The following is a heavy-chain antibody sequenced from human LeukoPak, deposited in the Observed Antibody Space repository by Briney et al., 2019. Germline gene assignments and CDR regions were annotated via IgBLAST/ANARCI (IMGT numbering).Heavy chain of an antibody. Sequence: QPGGSLRLSCAASGLTFGSYAMYWVRQAPGKGLEWVSGIFGSGGSAHYADSVKGRFPISRDNSKNTVYLQMDSLRAEATATYYCAKTTTGYSSGRYPAWPIDYWGQGTLVTVSS. CDR1: GLTFGSYA. J-gene: IGHJ4*02. CDR3: AKTTTGYSSGRYPAWPIDY. CDR2: IFGSGGSA. D-gene: IGHD2-15*01. V-gene: IGHV3-23*01.